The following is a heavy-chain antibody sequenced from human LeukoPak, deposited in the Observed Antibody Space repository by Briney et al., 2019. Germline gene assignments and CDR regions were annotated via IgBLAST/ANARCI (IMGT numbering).Heavy chain of an antibody. Sequence: SETMSLTCAVYGGSFSGYYWSWIRQPPGKGLEWIGEINHSGSTNYNPSLKSRVTISVDTPQKQFSLKLGSVTAAHTPVYYVARAMGSGYFFLFDYWGQGTRVTVSS. D-gene: IGHD3-22*01. J-gene: IGHJ4*02. CDR1: GGSFSGYY. V-gene: IGHV4-34*01. CDR3: ARAMGSGYFFLFDY. CDR2: INHSGST.